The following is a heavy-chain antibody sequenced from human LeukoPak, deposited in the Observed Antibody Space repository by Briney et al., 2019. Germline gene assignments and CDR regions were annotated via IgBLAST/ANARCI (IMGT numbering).Heavy chain of an antibody. V-gene: IGHV3-30-3*01. CDR1: GFTFSSYA. J-gene: IGHJ4*02. D-gene: IGHD2-15*01. CDR2: ISYDGSNK. CDR3: ARGGRYSMVVAALD. Sequence: PGGSLRLSCAASGFTFSSYAMHWVRQAPGKGLEWVAVISYDGSNKYYADSVKGRFTISRDNSKNTLYLQMNSLRAEDTAVYYCARGGRYSMVVAALDWGQGTLVTVSS.